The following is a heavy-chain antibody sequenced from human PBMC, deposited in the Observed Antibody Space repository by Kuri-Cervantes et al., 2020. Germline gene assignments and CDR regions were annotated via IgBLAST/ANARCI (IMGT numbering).Heavy chain of an antibody. CDR3: AREGGYSGYGYFDY. Sequence: ESLKISCAVYGGSFSGYYWSWIRQPPGKGLEWIGEINHSGSTNYNPSLKSRVTISVDTSKNQFSLKLSSVTAADTAVYYCAREGGYSGYGYFDYWGQGTLVTVSS. CDR2: INHSGST. CDR1: GGSFSGYY. D-gene: IGHD5-12*01. J-gene: IGHJ4*02. V-gene: IGHV4-34*01.